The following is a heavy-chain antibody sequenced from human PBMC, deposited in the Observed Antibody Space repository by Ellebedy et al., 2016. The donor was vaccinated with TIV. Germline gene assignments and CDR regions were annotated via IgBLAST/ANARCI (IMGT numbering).Heavy chain of an antibody. CDR1: GASISSSGSS. Sequence: MPSETLSLTCAVSGASISSSGSSWSWIRQPPGKGLEWRGYIYHSGSSYYNPSLKGRVTMSVDSSKNQFSLKLTSVTAADTAVYYCARDGMPGLFDYWGHGTLVTVSS. D-gene: IGHD1-20*01. V-gene: IGHV4-30-2*01. J-gene: IGHJ4*01. CDR3: ARDGMPGLFDY. CDR2: IYHSGSS.